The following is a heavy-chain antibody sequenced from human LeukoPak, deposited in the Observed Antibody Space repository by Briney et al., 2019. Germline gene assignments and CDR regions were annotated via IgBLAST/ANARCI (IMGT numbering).Heavy chain of an antibody. Sequence: PSETLSLTCTVSGGSISSSSYYWGWIRQPPGKGLEWIGSIYYSGSTYYNPSLKSRVTISVDTSKNQFSLKLSSVTAADTAVYYCARGGWLMVYLHWGQGTLVTVSS. D-gene: IGHD2-8*01. V-gene: IGHV4-39*07. CDR3: ARGGWLMVYLH. CDR1: GGSISSSSYY. CDR2: IYYSGST. J-gene: IGHJ1*01.